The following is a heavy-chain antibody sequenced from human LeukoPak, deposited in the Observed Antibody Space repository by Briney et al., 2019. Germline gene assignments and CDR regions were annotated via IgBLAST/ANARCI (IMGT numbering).Heavy chain of an antibody. CDR1: GXTFSDYY. Sequence: GGSLRLSCAASGXTFSDYYMSWIRQAPGKGLEWLSYISSSSSYTNYADSVKGRFTISRDNAKKSLYLQMNSLRAEDTAVYYCAKMEGDCGTTSCYVDYWGQGTLVTVSS. J-gene: IGHJ4*02. D-gene: IGHD2-2*01. CDR3: AKMEGDCGTTSCYVDY. CDR2: ISSSSSYT. V-gene: IGHV3-11*03.